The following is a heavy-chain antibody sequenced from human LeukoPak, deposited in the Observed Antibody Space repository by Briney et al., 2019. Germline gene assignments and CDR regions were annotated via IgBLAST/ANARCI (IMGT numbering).Heavy chain of an antibody. D-gene: IGHD5-12*01. J-gene: IGHJ6*02. CDR1: GYTLTELS. CDR2: FDPEDGET. V-gene: IGHV1-24*01. CDR3: ATARIVATLYGMDV. Sequence: GASVKVSCKVSGYTLTELSMHWVRQAPGKGLEWMGGFDPEDGETIYAQKFQGRVTMTEDTSTDTAYMELSSLRSEDTAVYYCATARIVATLYGMDVWGQGTTVTVSS.